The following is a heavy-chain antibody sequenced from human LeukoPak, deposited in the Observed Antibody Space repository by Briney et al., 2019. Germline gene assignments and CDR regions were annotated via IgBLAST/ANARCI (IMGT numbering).Heavy chain of an antibody. CDR3: AKDSKGYSSGWDLAY. J-gene: IGHJ4*02. CDR2: ISGSGDNA. Sequence: GGSLRLSCAAAGFTFSTYAMTWVRQAPGKGLEWVSTISGSGDNAYYADSVKGRFAISRDNSKNTLYLQMNSLRAEDTALYYCAKDSKGYSSGWDLAYWGQGTLVTVSS. V-gene: IGHV3-23*01. D-gene: IGHD6-19*01. CDR1: GFTFSTYA.